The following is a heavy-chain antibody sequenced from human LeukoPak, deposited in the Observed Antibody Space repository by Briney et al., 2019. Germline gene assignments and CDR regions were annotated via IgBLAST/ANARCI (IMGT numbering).Heavy chain of an antibody. CDR2: ISTDGSSR. D-gene: IGHD2/OR15-2a*01. CDR3: AIYLTSIPSGMDV. V-gene: IGHV3-74*01. Sequence: GESLKISCAASVFTFSSYWMHWLRQEPRKGLVWVSRISTDGSSRSYADSVKGRFTISRDNGKNTLYLQINSLRAKHKAVYYCAIYLTSIPSGMDVWGQGATVTVSS. CDR1: VFTFSSYW. J-gene: IGHJ6*02.